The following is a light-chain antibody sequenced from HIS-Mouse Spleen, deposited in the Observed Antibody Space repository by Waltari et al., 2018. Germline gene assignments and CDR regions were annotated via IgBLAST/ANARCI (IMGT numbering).Light chain of an antibody. CDR2: KDS. Sequence: SYELTQPPSVSVSPGQTARITCSGDALPKQYAYWYQQKPGQAPVLVLYKDSERPAGIPERLSGSSSGTTVTLTISGVQAEDEADYYCQSADSSGTGWVFGGGTKLTVL. J-gene: IGLJ3*02. CDR1: ALPKQY. V-gene: IGLV3-25*03. CDR3: QSADSSGTGWV.